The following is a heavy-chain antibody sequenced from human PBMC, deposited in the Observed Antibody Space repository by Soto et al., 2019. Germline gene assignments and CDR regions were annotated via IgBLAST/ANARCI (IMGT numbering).Heavy chain of an antibody. Sequence: QVQLVESGGGVVQPGRSLRLSCAASGFTFSSYGMHWVRQAPGKGLEWVAVISYDGSNKYYADSVKGRFTISRDNSKNTLYLQMISLRAEDTAGYYCAKVSGWHWFDPWGQGTLVTVSS. CDR2: ISYDGSNK. CDR3: AKVSGWHWFDP. J-gene: IGHJ5*02. CDR1: GFTFSSYG. V-gene: IGHV3-30*18. D-gene: IGHD6-19*01.